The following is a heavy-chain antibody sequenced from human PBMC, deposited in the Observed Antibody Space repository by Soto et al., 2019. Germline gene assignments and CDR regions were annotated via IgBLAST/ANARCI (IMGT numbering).Heavy chain of an antibody. J-gene: IGHJ5*01. CDR3: AKERRRRGACDS. CDR2: ISNSGGNT. V-gene: IGHV3-23*01. Sequence: EVQLLESGGGLVEPGGSLRLSCAASGFIFSSYGMNWVRQAPGKGLDWVSAISNSGGNTYYSDSVKGRFTISRDNSKNRLPLPMNSLRAADTAVYYCAKERRRRGACDSWGQANLVTVPS. CDR1: GFIFSSYG. D-gene: IGHD1-26*01.